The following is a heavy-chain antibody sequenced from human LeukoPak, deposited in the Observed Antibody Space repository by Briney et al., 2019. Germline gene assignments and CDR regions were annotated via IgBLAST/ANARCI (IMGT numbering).Heavy chain of an antibody. V-gene: IGHV3-7*01. CDR2: INQDASHK. CDR3: AGDPPTDSNWYPDY. Sequence: GGSLRLSCAASGFIFPTYWMSWVRQAPGKGLEWVANINQDASHKNHVESVKGRFTISRDNANNLLFLQMNDLRAEDTAIYYCAGDPPTDSNWYPDYWGQGTLVTVSS. D-gene: IGHD6-13*01. J-gene: IGHJ4*02. CDR1: GFIFPTYW.